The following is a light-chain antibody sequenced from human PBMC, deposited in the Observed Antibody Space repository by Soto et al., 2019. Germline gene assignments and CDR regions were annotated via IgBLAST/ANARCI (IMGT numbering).Light chain of an antibody. Sequence: EMVLTQSPGTLSLSPGERATLSCSASQSISRNSLAWYQQKPGQAPRLFIYGASSRATGIPDRFSGSGSGRHFTLTISRLEPEDFALYYCQQYGRSHRITFGQGTRLEIK. CDR1: QSISRNS. CDR3: QQYGRSHRIT. J-gene: IGKJ5*01. V-gene: IGKV3-20*01. CDR2: GAS.